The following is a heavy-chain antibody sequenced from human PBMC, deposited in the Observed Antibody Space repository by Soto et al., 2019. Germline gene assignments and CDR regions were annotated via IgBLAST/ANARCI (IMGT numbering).Heavy chain of an antibody. J-gene: IGHJ4*02. V-gene: IGHV1-69*01. CDR2: IIPFFGTA. CDR3: AKSAPMDAGDKYYYDF. D-gene: IGHD4-17*01. CDR1: GGTFSTFG. Sequence: QVQLVQSGTEVKKTGSSVKVSCKASGGTFSTFGISWVRQAPGQGLEWMGGIIPFFGTARYSQTFEDRITITADESTNTVDMDLRSLTSEDTAIYYCAKSAPMDAGDKYYYDFWGQGALVTVSS.